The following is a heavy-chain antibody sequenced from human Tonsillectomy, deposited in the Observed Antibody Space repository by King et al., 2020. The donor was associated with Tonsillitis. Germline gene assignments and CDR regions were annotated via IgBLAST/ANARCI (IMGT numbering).Heavy chain of an antibody. CDR1: GVSVNNDG. V-gene: IGHV3-15*01. CDR2: IKSKGDGGTT. J-gene: IGHJ4*02. Sequence: VQLVESGGGLVKPGGSLRLSCAASGVSVNNDGMSWVRQAPGKGLEWVGRIKSKGDGGTTEYAAPVKGRLTISRDDSKNTLYLQMYSLMAEDTAVYYCTTARTGGTHDFWSGQGFYFDYWGQGALVTVSS. CDR3: TTARTGGTHDFWSGQGFYFDY. D-gene: IGHD3-3*01.